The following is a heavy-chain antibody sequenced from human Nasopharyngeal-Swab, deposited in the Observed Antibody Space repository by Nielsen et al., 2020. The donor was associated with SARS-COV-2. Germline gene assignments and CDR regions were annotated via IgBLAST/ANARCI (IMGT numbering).Heavy chain of an antibody. V-gene: IGHV3-21*01. CDR2: TSSRSGDI. D-gene: IGHD6-13*01. CDR3: ARDLEGIFDH. Sequence: VRLAPGKGLEWVSSTSSRSGDISYTDSVKGRFSISRDNAKNSLYLQMNSLRVEDTAVYYCARDLEGIFDHWGQGALVTVSS. J-gene: IGHJ4*02.